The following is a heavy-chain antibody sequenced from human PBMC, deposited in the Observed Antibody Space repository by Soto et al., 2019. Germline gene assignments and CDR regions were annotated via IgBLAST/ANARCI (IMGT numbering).Heavy chain of an antibody. J-gene: IGHJ4*02. Sequence: ASVKVSCKASGYTFTTYTIHWVRRAPGQRLEWMGWISVGNGNTIYSQKFQGRVTITRDTSASTASMELSSLRSEDTAVYYCAREVTISGFETFDYWGLGTLVTVSS. D-gene: IGHD5-12*01. CDR1: GYTFTTYT. V-gene: IGHV1-3*01. CDR2: ISVGNGNT. CDR3: AREVTISGFETFDY.